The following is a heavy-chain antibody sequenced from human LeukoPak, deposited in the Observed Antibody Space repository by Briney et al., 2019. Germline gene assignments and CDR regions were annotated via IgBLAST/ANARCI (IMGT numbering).Heavy chain of an antibody. V-gene: IGHV3-74*01. CDR3: AKDRCSNGIGCYYYYMDV. J-gene: IGHJ6*03. D-gene: IGHD2-8*01. CDR1: GFTFSSYW. Sequence: GGSLRLSCAASGFTFSSYWMHWVRQAPGKGLVWVSRINSDGSSTSYADSVKGRFSISRDSSKNILYLQMNSLRAEDTAMYYCAKDRCSNGIGCYYYYMDVWGKGTTVTISS. CDR2: INSDGSST.